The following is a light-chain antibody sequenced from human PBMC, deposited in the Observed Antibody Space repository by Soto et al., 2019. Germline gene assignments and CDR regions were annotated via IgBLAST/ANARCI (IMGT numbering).Light chain of an antibody. CDR2: TAS. CDR3: QQATSFPLT. V-gene: IGKV1-12*01. J-gene: IGKJ4*01. Sequence: DIQMTQSPSSVSASVGDRVTITCRASQGISSLLAWYQQKPGKAPNLLIHTASNLQSGVPSRFSGSGSGTDFTITISSLQPEDFATYYCQQATSFPLTFGGGTKVEIK. CDR1: QGISSL.